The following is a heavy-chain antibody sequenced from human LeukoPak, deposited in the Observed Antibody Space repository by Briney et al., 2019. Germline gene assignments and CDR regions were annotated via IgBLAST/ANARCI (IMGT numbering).Heavy chain of an antibody. D-gene: IGHD1-20*01. CDR3: ARLPHPFLTAEGYYFDY. Sequence: SETLSLTCTVSGGSISSYYWSWIRQHPGKGLEWIGYIYYSGSTNYNPSLKSRVTISVDTSKNQFSLKLSSVTAADTAVYYCARLPHPFLTAEGYYFDYWGQGTLVTVSS. CDR2: IYYSGST. CDR1: GGSISSYY. V-gene: IGHV4-59*08. J-gene: IGHJ4*02.